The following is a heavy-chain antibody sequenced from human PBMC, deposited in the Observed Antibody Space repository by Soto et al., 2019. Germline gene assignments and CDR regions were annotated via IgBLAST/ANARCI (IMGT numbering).Heavy chain of an antibody. CDR1: GGTVSSYA. CDR3: ARHVSSDTTGFRGYDL. J-gene: IGHJ4*02. Sequence: QLHLVRSGAEVKKAGSSVKVSCKASGGTVSSYAITWVRQAPGKGLEWMGVFIPIFVSAHYAPKFQGRITSTADETTSTAYMELRGLTSEDTAIYYCARHVSSDTTGFRGYDLWGQGTQVTVSS. V-gene: IGHV1-69*01. D-gene: IGHD3-10*01. CDR2: FIPIFVSA.